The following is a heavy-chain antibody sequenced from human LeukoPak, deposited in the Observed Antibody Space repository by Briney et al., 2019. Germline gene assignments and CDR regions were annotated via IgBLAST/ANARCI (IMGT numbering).Heavy chain of an antibody. J-gene: IGHJ4*02. CDR3: ASQKWELPYYFDY. V-gene: IGHV4-30-4*08. Sequence: PSETLSLTCTVSGGSIRSGDYFWSWIRQPPAKGLEWIGYIYYSESTYYNPSLKSRVTISVDTSKNQFSLKLSSVTAADTAVYYCASQKWELPYYFDYWGQGTLVTVSS. D-gene: IGHD1-26*01. CDR1: GGSIRSGDYF. CDR2: IYYSEST.